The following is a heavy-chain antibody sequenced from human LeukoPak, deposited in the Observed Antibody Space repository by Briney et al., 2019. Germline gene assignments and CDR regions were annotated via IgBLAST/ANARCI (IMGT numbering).Heavy chain of an antibody. Sequence: PGRSLRLSCAASGFTFSGYEMNWVRQAPGKGLEWISYISSSAGTTYHADSVKGRFTISRDNAKNSLYLQMNSLKSEDTAVYYCARDTRNLFDLWGQGTLVTVSS. J-gene: IGHJ4*02. CDR3: ARDTRNLFDL. CDR2: ISSSAGTT. CDR1: GFTFSGYE. V-gene: IGHV3-48*03.